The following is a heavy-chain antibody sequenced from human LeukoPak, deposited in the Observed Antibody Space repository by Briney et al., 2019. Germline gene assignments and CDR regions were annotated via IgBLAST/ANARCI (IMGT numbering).Heavy chain of an antibody. V-gene: IGHV4-34*01. D-gene: IGHD4-17*01. CDR1: GGSFSGYY. Sequence: QPSETLSLTCAVYGGSFSGYYWSWIRQPPGKGLEWIGEINHSGSTNYNPSLKSRVTISVDTSKNQFSLKLSSVTAADTAVYYCARDLDYGDYVGAFDIWGQGTMVTVSS. CDR2: INHSGST. CDR3: ARDLDYGDYVGAFDI. J-gene: IGHJ3*02.